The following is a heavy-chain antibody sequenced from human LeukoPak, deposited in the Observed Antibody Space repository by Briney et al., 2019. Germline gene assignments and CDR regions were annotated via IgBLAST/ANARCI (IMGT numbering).Heavy chain of an antibody. CDR3: ARDPANRYYDYVWGSYRYKSFDY. J-gene: IGHJ4*02. V-gene: IGHV3-30-3*01. Sequence: GGSLRLSCAASGFTFSSYAMHWVRQAPGKGLEWVAVISYDGSNKYYADSVKGRFTISRDNSKNTLYLQMNSLRAEDTAVYYCARDPANRYYDYVWGSYRYKSFDYWGQGTLVTVSS. CDR2: ISYDGSNK. D-gene: IGHD3-16*02. CDR1: GFTFSSYA.